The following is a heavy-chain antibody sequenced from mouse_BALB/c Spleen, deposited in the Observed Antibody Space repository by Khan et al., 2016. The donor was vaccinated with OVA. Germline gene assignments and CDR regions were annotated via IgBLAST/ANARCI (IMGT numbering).Heavy chain of an antibody. CDR1: GFSLITYG. CDR2: IWSDGST. V-gene: IGHV2-6-1*01. CDR3: ARHERYVYAMDY. D-gene: IGHD2-14*01. J-gene: IGHJ4*01. Sequence: VQLVESGPGLVAPSQTLSITCTISGFSLITYGVHWVRQPPGKGLEWLVVIWSDGSTAYNSALISRLGIIKDNSKNQVFLKMNRLQTDDTAMYYCARHERYVYAMDYWGQGTSGTVSS.